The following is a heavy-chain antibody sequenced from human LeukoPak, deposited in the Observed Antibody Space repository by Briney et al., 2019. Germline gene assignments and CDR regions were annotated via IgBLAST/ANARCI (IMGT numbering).Heavy chain of an antibody. Sequence: ASVKVSCKASGYTFTGYYMHWVRQAPGQGLEWMGRINPNSGGTNYAQKFQGRVTMTRDTSISTAYMELNRLRSDDTAVYYCARTLYNWNDGVDYWGQGTLVTVSS. CDR3: ARTLYNWNDGVDY. CDR1: GYTFTGYY. J-gene: IGHJ4*02. V-gene: IGHV1-2*06. CDR2: INPNSGGT. D-gene: IGHD1-20*01.